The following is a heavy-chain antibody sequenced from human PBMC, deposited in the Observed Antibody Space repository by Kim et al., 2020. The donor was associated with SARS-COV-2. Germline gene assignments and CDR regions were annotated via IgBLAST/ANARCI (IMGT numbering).Heavy chain of an antibody. CDR1: GYRFTSYW. J-gene: IGHJ4*02. D-gene: IGHD6-13*01. CDR3: ARHTPATGTE. V-gene: IGHV5-51*01. Sequence: GESLKISCKASGYRFTSYWIGWVRQIPGKGLEWMGIIYPADSDTRYSPSFQGHVTISADKSIGTAYLQWSSLKASDTAMYYCARHTPATGTEWGQGTLVTVSS. CDR2: IYPADSDT.